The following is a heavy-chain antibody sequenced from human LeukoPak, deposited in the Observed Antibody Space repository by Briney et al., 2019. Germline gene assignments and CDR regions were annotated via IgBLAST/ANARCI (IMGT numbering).Heavy chain of an antibody. CDR3: AKDAQRGFDCSNSLES. Sequence: GGSLTLSCVASRFTFSHFGMHWVRQAPGKGLEWVAVIWSDATNEYYADSVKGRFTISRDNSRNTVFLQMNNLRVEDTAVYFCAKDAQRGFDCSNSLESWGQGTLVTVSS. CDR1: RFTFSHFG. CDR2: IWSDATNE. V-gene: IGHV3-33*06. J-gene: IGHJ4*02. D-gene: IGHD3-9*01.